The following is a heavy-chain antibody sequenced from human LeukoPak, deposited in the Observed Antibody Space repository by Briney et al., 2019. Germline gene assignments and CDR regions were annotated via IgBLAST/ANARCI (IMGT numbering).Heavy chain of an antibody. Sequence: SETLSLTCTVSGGSISSYYWSWIRQPPGKGLEWIGYISYSGSTNYNPSLKSRVTISVDTSKNQFSLKLSSVTAADMAVYYCAKYVWGSYPTFEDYWGQGTLVTVSS. J-gene: IGHJ4*02. CDR2: ISYSGST. CDR3: AKYVWGSYPTFEDY. D-gene: IGHD3-16*02. V-gene: IGHV4-59*01. CDR1: GGSISSYY.